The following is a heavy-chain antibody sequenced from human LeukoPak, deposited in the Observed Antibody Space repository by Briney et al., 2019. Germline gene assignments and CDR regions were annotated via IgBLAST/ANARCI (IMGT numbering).Heavy chain of an antibody. CDR1: GFTFSSYA. V-gene: IGHV3-23*01. CDR2: ISGSGGST. J-gene: IGHJ4*02. CDR3: AKDRYSSSSDFDY. D-gene: IGHD6-6*01. Sequence: PGGSLTLSCAASGFTFSSYAMSWVRQAPGKGLEWVSAISGSGGSTYYADSVKGRFTISRDNSKNTLYLQMNSLRAEGTAVYYGAKDRYSSSSDFDYWGEGTLVTVSS.